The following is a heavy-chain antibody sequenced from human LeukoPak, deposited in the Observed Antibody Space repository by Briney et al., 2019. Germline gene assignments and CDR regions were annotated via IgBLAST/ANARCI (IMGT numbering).Heavy chain of an antibody. CDR1: GFAFSSYG. D-gene: IGHD2-21*02. J-gene: IGHJ4*02. V-gene: IGHV3-30*02. Sequence: GGSLRLSCAASGFAFSSYGMHGVRQPPSMGLDGVAFVRYDENNKYYADSVQGRFTISKYKPKNTLYLQMNSFRVEDTAVYSYASESDSDSHSGGPKYSGLGTLVTVSS. CDR2: VRYDENNK. CDR3: ASESDSDSHSGGPKY.